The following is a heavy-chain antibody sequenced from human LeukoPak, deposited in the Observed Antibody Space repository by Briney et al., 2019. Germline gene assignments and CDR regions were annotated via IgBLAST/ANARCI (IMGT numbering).Heavy chain of an antibody. J-gene: IGHJ4*02. V-gene: IGHV3-23*01. CDR1: GFTFNSYA. Sequence: PGGSLRLSCAASGFTFNSYAMSWVRQAPGKGLEWVSAISGSGGSTYYADSVKGRFTISRDNSKNTLYLQMNSLRAEDTAVYYCARFYCSSTSCLEDYWGQGTLVTVSS. D-gene: IGHD2-2*01. CDR2: ISGSGGST. CDR3: ARFYCSSTSCLEDY.